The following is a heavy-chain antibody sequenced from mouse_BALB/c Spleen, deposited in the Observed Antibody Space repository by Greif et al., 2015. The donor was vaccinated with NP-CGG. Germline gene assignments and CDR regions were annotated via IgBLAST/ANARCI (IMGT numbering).Heavy chain of an antibody. V-gene: IGHV6-6*02. Sequence: EVMLVESGGGLVQPGGSMKLSCVASGFTFSNYWMNWVRQSPEKGLEWVAEIRLKSNNYATHYAESVKGRFTISRVDSKSSVYLQMNNLRAEDTGIYYCTRPMIYYGNYPYYFDYWGQGTTLTVSS. J-gene: IGHJ2*01. CDR2: IRLKSNNYAT. D-gene: IGHD2-1*01. CDR1: GFTFSNYW. CDR3: TRPMIYYGNYPYYFDY.